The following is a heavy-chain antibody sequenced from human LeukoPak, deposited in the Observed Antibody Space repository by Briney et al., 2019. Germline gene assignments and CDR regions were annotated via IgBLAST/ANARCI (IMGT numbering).Heavy chain of an antibody. Sequence: PGGSLRLSCAASGFTFSSYGMHWVRQAPGKGLEWVAFIRYDGSNKYYADSVKGRFTISRDNSKTTLYLQMNSLRAEDTAVYYCAKDRNCSSTSCYPYYYYYYMDVWGKGTTVTVSS. CDR3: AKDRNCSSTSCYPYYYYYYMDV. CDR1: GFTFSSYG. D-gene: IGHD2-2*01. J-gene: IGHJ6*03. CDR2: IRYDGSNK. V-gene: IGHV3-30*02.